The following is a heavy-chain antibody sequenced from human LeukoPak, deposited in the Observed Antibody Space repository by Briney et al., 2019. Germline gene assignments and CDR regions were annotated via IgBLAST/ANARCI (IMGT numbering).Heavy chain of an antibody. CDR2: INLDGSDT. D-gene: IGHD3-22*01. V-gene: IGHV3-7*01. J-gene: IGHJ4*02. Sequence: GGSLRLSCAASGFSFSSSWMSWVRQAPGKGLEWVAHINLDGSDTYYVDSVKGRFAISRDNAKNSLFLQMDSLRAEDTAVYYCARDPRYYSDLYSFDSWGQGTLVTVSS. CDR1: GFSFSSSW. CDR3: ARDPRYYSDLYSFDS.